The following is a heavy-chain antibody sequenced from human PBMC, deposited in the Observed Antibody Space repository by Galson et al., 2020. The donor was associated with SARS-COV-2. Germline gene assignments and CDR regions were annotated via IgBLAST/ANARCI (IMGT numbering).Heavy chain of an antibody. CDR3: ASFYGDPNPIFDY. Sequence: SETLSLTCAVSGGSISSGGYSWSWIRQPPGKGLEWIGYIYYSGSTYYNPSLKSRVTISVDTSKNQFSLKLSSVTAADTAVYYCASFYGDPNPIFDYWGQGTLVTVSS. CDR1: GGSISSGGYS. V-gene: IGHV4-30-4*07. J-gene: IGHJ4*02. D-gene: IGHD4-17*01. CDR2: IYYSGST.